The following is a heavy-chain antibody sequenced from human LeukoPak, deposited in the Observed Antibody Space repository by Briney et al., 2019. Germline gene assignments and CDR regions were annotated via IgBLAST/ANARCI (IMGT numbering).Heavy chain of an antibody. CDR2: INPNSGGT. J-gene: IGHJ4*02. Sequence: ASVKVSCKASGYTFTGYYMHWVRQAPGQGLEWMGWINPNSGGTNYAQKFQGRVTMTRDTSISTAYMELSRLRSDDTAVYYCARVDFVGATYPLDYWGQRTLVTVSS. CDR3: ARVDFVGATYPLDY. CDR1: GYTFTGYY. V-gene: IGHV1-2*02. D-gene: IGHD1-26*01.